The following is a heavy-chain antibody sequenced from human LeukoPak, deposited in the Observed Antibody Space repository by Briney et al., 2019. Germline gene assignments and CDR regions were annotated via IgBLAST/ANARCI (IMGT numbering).Heavy chain of an antibody. J-gene: IGHJ2*01. D-gene: IGHD6-13*01. CDR1: GFTVSSNY. Sequence: GGSLTLSCSASGFTVSSNYMSWVRQPPGKGLEWVSAISGSGGTTYYPPFVKGRFTISRDNTKNTLYLQMNSLRAEDTAVYYGTKVGPIAAAAPWYFDLWGGGTLVTLSS. CDR3: TKVGPIAAAAPWYFDL. V-gene: IGHV3-23*01. CDR2: ISGSGGTT.